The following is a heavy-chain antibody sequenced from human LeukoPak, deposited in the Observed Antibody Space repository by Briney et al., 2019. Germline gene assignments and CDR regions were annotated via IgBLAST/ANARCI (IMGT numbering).Heavy chain of an antibody. CDR1: GGSFSGYY. CDR3: ARDGYNSRTFDY. CDR2: INHSGST. Sequence: PSETLSLTCAVYGGSFSGYYWSWIRQPPGKGLEWIGEINHSGSTNYNPSLKSRVTISVDTSKNQFSLKLSSGTAADTAVYYCARDGYNSRTFDYWGQGTLVTVSS. V-gene: IGHV4-34*01. J-gene: IGHJ4*02. D-gene: IGHD5-24*01.